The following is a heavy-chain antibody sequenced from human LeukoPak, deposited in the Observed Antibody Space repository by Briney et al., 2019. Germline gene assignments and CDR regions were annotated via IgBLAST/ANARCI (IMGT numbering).Heavy chain of an antibody. CDR1: GFTFSSYA. V-gene: IGHV3-30-3*01. J-gene: IGHJ4*02. CDR3: ARAGGYDILTGYHD. CDR2: ISYDGSNK. Sequence: GRSLRLSCAASGFTFSSYAMHWVRQAPGKGLEWVAVISYDGSNKYYADSVKGRFTISRDNSKNTLYLQMNSLRAEDTAVYYCARAGGYDILTGYHDWGQGTLVTVSS. D-gene: IGHD3-9*01.